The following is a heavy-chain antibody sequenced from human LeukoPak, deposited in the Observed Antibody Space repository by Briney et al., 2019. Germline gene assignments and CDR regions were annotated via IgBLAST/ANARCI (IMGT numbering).Heavy chain of an antibody. CDR3: ARDRGIAAPYYFDY. CDR1: GGSISSSSYY. D-gene: IGHD6-13*01. J-gene: IGHJ4*02. CDR2: IYYSGST. V-gene: IGHV4-39*02. Sequence: SETLSLTCTVSGGSISSSSYYWGWIRQPPGKGLEWIGSIYYSGSTYYNPSLKSRVTISVDTSKNQFSLKLSSVTAADTAVYYCARDRGIAAPYYFDYWGQGTLVTVSS.